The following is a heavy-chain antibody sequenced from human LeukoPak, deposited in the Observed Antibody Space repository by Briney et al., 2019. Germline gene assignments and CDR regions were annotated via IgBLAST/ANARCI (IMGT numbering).Heavy chain of an antibody. CDR1: GYTFTGYY. J-gene: IGHJ1*01. CDR3: ARGGYYYDIPDAEYFQH. V-gene: IGHV1-2*06. CDR2: INPNSGGT. Sequence: ASVKVSCKASGYTFTGYYMHWVRQAPGQGLEWMGRINPNSGGTNYAQKFQGRVTMTRDTPISTAYMELSRLRSDDTAVYYCARGGYYYDIPDAEYFQHWGQGTLVTVSS. D-gene: IGHD3-22*01.